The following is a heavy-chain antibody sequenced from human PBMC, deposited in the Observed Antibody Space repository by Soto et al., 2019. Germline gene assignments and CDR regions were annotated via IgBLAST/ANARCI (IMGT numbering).Heavy chain of an antibody. CDR1: GGSISSYY. Sequence: SETLSLTCTVSGGSISSYYWSWIRQPPGKGLEWIGYIYYSGSTNYNPSLKSRVTISVDTSKNQFSLKLSSVTAADTAVYYCARENHDFWSGYYNYFDYWGQGTLVTVSS. CDR2: IYYSGST. V-gene: IGHV4-59*01. D-gene: IGHD3-3*01. CDR3: ARENHDFWSGYYNYFDY. J-gene: IGHJ4*02.